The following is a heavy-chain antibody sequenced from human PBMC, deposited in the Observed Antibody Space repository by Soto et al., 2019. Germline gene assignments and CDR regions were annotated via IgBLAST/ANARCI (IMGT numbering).Heavy chain of an antibody. CDR2: IVNDGSEQ. Sequence: QVQLVESGGGVVRPGRSLRLSCAATGFSFSTHGMHWVRQAPGKGLEWVAVIVNDGSEQDYSDSVKGRFTISIDNSKNTLYLYMNNLRDADTAVFYCARDDNHAENGLEHWGQGIRATVCS. D-gene: IGHD1-1*01. CDR1: GFSFSTHG. J-gene: IGHJ4*02. V-gene: IGHV3-33*01. CDR3: ARDDNHAENGLEH.